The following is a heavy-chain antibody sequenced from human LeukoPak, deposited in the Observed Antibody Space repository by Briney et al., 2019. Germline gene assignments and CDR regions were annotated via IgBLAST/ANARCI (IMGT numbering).Heavy chain of an antibody. J-gene: IGHJ3*02. V-gene: IGHV3-30*04. CDR3: SRDGVRGGNDAFDI. D-gene: IGHD3-10*01. CDR1: GFSFSSHL. Sequence: WGSLRLSCAASGFSFSSHLMSWVRQAPGKGLEWVAVIYYDGTDKYYADSVKVRFTISRDNSKKALYRQMNSLRGEGMGVYYCSRDGVRGGNDAFDIWGQGTMVTVSS. CDR2: IYYDGTDK.